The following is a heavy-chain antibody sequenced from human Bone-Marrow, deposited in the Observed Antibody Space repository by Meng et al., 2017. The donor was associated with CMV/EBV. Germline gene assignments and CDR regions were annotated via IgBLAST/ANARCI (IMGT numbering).Heavy chain of an antibody. CDR3: ARDPPTYNWNQRRDVFDI. CDR1: GFTFSTYS. J-gene: IGHJ3*02. V-gene: IGHV3-48*04. CDR2: ISGTSNTI. Sequence: GESLKISCAASGFTFSTYSMNWVRQAPGKGLEWVSYISGTSNTIYYAGSVKGRFTISRDNANNSLYLQMNSLRVEDTAVYYCARDPPTYNWNQRRDVFDIWGQGTMVTVSS. D-gene: IGHD1-20*01.